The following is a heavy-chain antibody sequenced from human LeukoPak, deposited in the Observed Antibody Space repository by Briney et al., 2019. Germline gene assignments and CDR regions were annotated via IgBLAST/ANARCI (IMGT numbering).Heavy chain of an antibody. CDR3: ARPLSTLSTAAAYDY. V-gene: IGHV4-39*01. D-gene: IGHD6-13*01. CDR1: GGSISSSSYY. J-gene: IGHJ4*02. CDR2: IYYSGST. Sequence: PSETLSLTCTVSGGSISSSSYYWGWVRQPPGKGLEWIGSIYYSGSTYYNPSLKSRVTISVDTSKNQFSLKVSSVTAADTAVYYCARPLSTLSTAAAYDYWGQGTLVTVSS.